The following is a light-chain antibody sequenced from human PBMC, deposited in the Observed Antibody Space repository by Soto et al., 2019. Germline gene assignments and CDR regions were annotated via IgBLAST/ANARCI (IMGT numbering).Light chain of an antibody. CDR1: QDINVW. V-gene: IGKV1-12*01. Sequence: IQMTQSPSSLSASVGDRVTITCRASQDINVWLAWYQQKPGLAPNXLIYRASRLLGGVPSRFSGSVSGTDGIITIRSLKKADRATYYCQQGKDFTLTFGGGTKVDIK. CDR2: RAS. J-gene: IGKJ4*01. CDR3: QQGKDFTLT.